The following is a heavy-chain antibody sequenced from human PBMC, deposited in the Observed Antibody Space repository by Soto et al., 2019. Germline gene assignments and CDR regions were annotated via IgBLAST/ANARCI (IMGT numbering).Heavy chain of an antibody. D-gene: IGHD2-21*01. CDR3: ARDFRDSCGGPRCIYFDF. V-gene: IGHV1-18*01. Sequence: QVQLVQSGAEVKEPGASVRVSCKASGYTFSSYGFSWVRQAPGQGLEWVAWISANSGDTNSAQKFQGRVTLTTVTSTSTAYMDLRSLTSDYTAIYYGARDFRDSCGGPRCIYFDFWGQGTLFTVSS. CDR2: ISANSGDT. J-gene: IGHJ4*02. CDR1: GYTFSSYG.